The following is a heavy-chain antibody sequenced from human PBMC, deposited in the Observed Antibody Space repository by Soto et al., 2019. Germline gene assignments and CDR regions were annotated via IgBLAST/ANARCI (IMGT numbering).Heavy chain of an antibody. J-gene: IGHJ5*02. CDR2: FIPVYRTL. Sequence: QVQLVQSGAEVKKPGSSVKVSCKASGGSFGKSAINWVRQTPGQGLEWLGGFIPVYRTLNYAQKFQGRVTITADESTGTAYMTLSSLASDDTAVYYCASHDPGARFDPWGQGTLVIVSS. D-gene: IGHD1-1*01. CDR3: ASHDPGARFDP. V-gene: IGHV1-69*01. CDR1: GGSFGKSA.